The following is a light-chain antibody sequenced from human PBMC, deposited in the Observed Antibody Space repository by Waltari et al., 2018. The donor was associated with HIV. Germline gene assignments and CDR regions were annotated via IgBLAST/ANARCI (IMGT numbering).Light chain of an antibody. V-gene: IGKV4-1*01. CDR3: HQYYTTPRT. Sequence: DIVLTQSPDSLAVSLGESATINCKSSQSVLFSSNNKNYLAWYQQKSGQAPKLLVSWASTRESGVPDRFSGSGSGTDFTLTISSLQAEDVAIYYCHQYYTTPRTFGQGTKVEIK. CDR2: WAS. CDR1: QSVLFSSNNKNY. J-gene: IGKJ1*01.